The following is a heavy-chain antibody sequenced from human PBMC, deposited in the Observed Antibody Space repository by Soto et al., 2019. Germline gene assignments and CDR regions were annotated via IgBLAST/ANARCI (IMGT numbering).Heavy chain of an antibody. CDR2: FWSTGAT. CDR3: ARRPLAYFDY. CDR1: GDSMMSGTYS. D-gene: IGHD6-13*01. V-gene: IGHV4-39*01. Sequence: PSETLYLTCTVSGDSMMSGTYSWDWLRQSPGKGLEWIGCFWSTGATYYNPSLKGRLTISLDTSKNQFSLNLNSVTAADTAVYFCARRPLAYFDYWGRGTQVTVSS. J-gene: IGHJ4*02.